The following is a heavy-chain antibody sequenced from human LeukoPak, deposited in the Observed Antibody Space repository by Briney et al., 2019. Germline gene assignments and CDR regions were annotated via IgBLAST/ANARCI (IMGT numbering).Heavy chain of an antibody. Sequence: GGSLRLSCAASGFAFISSEMNWVRQAPGKGLELVSHINSGGTTMYNADAVNGRFTISIDNSKNTLYLQMNSLRAEDTAVYYCARRAGAYTHPYDYWGQGTLVTVS. J-gene: IGHJ4*02. CDR3: ARRAGAYTHPYDY. CDR2: INSGGTTM. CDR1: GFAFISSE. V-gene: IGHV3-48*03. D-gene: IGHD3-16*01.